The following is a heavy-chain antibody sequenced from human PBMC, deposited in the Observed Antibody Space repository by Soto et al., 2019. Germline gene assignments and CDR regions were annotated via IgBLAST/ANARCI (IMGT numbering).Heavy chain of an antibody. V-gene: IGHV4-4*02. Sequence: QVQLQESGPGLVKPSGTLSLTCAVSGGSISSNNWWSWVRQPPGKALEWIAEIYHSGSTNYHPSFNRRVTISVDKSKNQFSLEVNSVTAADTAVYYCARGDGGNSHWYFGLWGRGTLVTVSS. J-gene: IGHJ2*01. CDR1: GGSISSNNW. CDR3: ARGDGGNSHWYFGL. D-gene: IGHD2-21*02. CDR2: IYHSGST.